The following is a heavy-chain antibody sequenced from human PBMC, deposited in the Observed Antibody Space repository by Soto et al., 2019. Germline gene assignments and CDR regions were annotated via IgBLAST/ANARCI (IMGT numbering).Heavy chain of an antibody. V-gene: IGHV4-34*01. D-gene: IGHD3-16*02. J-gene: IGHJ4*02. CDR2: INHSGST. CDR3: ARLANFYDYIWGSYRRAYYFDY. CDR1: GGSFSGYY. Sequence: SETLSLTCAVYGGSFSGYYWSWIRQPPGKGLEWIGEINHSGSTNYNPSLKSRVTISVDTSKNQFSLKLSSVTAADTAVYYCARLANFYDYIWGSYRRAYYFDYWGQGTLVTVSS.